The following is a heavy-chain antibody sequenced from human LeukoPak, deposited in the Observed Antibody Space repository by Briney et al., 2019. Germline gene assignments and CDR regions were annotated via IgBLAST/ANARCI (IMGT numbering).Heavy chain of an antibody. CDR3: AVWNYHYGMDV. CDR2: INSDGSST. CDR1: GFTFSSYW. D-gene: IGHD1-7*01. Sequence: PGGSLILSCAASGFTFSSYWMHWVRQVPGNGLLWVSRINSDGSSTSYADSVKGRFAISRDNAKNTLYLQMNSLGAEDTAVYYCAVWNYHYGMDVWGQGTTVAVSS. V-gene: IGHV3-74*01. J-gene: IGHJ6*02.